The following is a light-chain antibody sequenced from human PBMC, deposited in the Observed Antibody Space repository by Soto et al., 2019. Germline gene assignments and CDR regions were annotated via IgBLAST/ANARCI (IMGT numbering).Light chain of an antibody. Sequence: IGLTQSPGTLSLSPGERATLSCRASPTLSNRFIAWYQQKPGQAPRLLIYDTSSRATGVPDRYSASGSGTDVTLTISSLEPEDFAVFFCQQYGTSEIIFGQGTRLEIK. J-gene: IGKJ5*01. CDR1: PTLSNRF. V-gene: IGKV3-20*01. CDR2: DTS. CDR3: QQYGTSEII.